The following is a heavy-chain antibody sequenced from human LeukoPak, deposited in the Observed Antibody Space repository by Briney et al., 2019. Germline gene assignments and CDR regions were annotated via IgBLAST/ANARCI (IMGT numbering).Heavy chain of an antibody. J-gene: IGHJ6*03. CDR2: IYYSGST. Sequence: KPSETLSLTCTVSGGSISSYYWSWIRQPPGKGLEWIGYIYYSGSTNYNPSLKSRVTISVDASKNQFSLKLSSVTAADTAVYYCARGDQIAAAVNYMDVWGKGTTVTVSS. CDR3: ARGDQIAAAVNYMDV. CDR1: GGSISSYY. D-gene: IGHD6-13*01. V-gene: IGHV4-59*08.